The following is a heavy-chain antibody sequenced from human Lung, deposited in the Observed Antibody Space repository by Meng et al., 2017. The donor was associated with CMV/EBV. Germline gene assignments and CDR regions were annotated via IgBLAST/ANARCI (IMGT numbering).Heavy chain of an antibody. CDR2: IYPGDSDT. CDR1: GYSFTSYW. J-gene: IGHJ5*02. D-gene: IGHD2-2*01. V-gene: IGHV5-51*01. Sequence: GEXXKISCKGSGYSFTSYWIAWVRQMPGKGLEWMGLIYPGDSDTTYSPSFQGRVTISADKSISTTYLQWSSLKASDTAIYYCARQLDTRTWDNWFDPWGTGNLV. CDR3: ARQLDTRTWDNWFDP.